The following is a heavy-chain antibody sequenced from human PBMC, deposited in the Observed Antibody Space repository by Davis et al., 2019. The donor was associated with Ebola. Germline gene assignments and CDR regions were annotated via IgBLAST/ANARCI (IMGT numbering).Heavy chain of an antibody. V-gene: IGHV4-59*01. CDR1: GGSISSYY. D-gene: IGHD2-8*01. Sequence: MPSETLSLTCTVSGGSISSYYWSWIRQPPGKGLEWIGYIYYSGSTNYNPSLKSRVTISVDTSKNQFSLKLSSVTAADTAVYYCARVLGYCTNGVCYGRFDPWGQGTLVTVSS. J-gene: IGHJ5*02. CDR2: IYYSGST. CDR3: ARVLGYCTNGVCYGRFDP.